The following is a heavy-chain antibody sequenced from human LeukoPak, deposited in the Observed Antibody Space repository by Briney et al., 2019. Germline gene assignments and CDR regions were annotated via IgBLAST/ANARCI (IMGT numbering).Heavy chain of an antibody. D-gene: IGHD3-22*01. V-gene: IGHV3-48*02. Sequence: PGRSPRLSCAASGFPFSSYGMHWVRQAPGKGLEWVSYISSSSSTIYYADSVKGRFTISRDNANNSLYLQMNSLRNEDTAVYYCARERYDSSGFTLRIYWGQGTLVTVSS. CDR1: GFPFSSYG. CDR2: ISSSSSTI. CDR3: ARERYDSSGFTLRIY. J-gene: IGHJ4*02.